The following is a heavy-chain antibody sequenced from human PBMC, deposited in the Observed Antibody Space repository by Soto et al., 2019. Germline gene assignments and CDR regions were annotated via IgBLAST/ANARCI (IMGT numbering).Heavy chain of an antibody. D-gene: IGHD2-15*01. CDR2: MNPNSGDT. J-gene: IGHJ4*02. V-gene: IGHV1-8*01. CDR3: ARATRYCSPGSCSNLDN. Sequence: QVQLVQSRAEVKKPGASVRVSCKASGYTFTKYDINWVRQATGQGLEWMGWMNPNSGDTGSTQKFQGRVTMTRDTSISTAYMELSSLRSDDTAVYYCARATRYCSPGSCSNLDNWGQGTLVTVSS. CDR1: GYTFTKYD.